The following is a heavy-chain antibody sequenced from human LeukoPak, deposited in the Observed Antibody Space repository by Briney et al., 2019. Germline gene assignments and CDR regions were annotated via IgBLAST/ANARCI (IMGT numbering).Heavy chain of an antibody. CDR2: IGGYGTTT. Sequence: PGGSLRLSCAASGFAFSIYGMHWVRQAPGKGLEWVSAIGGYGTTTYYGDSVRGRFTISRDNSRNTMYLYMSSLRAEDTAVYFCAKIRLEESATGYWGQGTPVTVSS. V-gene: IGHV3-23*01. CDR3: AKIRLEESATGY. D-gene: IGHD2-15*01. J-gene: IGHJ4*02. CDR1: GFAFSIYG.